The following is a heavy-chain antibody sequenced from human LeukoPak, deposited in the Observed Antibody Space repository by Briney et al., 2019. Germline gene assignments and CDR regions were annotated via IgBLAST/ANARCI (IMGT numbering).Heavy chain of an antibody. D-gene: IGHD2-2*01. CDR2: ISGSGGST. J-gene: IGHJ4*02. V-gene: IGHV3-23*01. CDR3: ATVRKRDIVVVPAATLLCY. Sequence: GGSLRLSCAASGFTFSSYAMSWVRQAPGKGLEWVSAISGSGGSTYYADSVKGRFTISRDNSKNTLYLQMNSLRAEDTAVYYCATVRKRDIVVVPAATLLCYWGQGTLVTVSS. CDR1: GFTFSSYA.